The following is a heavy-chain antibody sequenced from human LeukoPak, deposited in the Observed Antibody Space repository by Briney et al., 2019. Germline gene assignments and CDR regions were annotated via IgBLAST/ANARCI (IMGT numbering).Heavy chain of an antibody. Sequence: GGSLRLSCATSGFTVSSTYMSWVRQAPGKELEWVSVIYSGGSTYYADSVKGRFTISRDNSKNTVYLEMNSLRAEDTAVYYCARDPDDSSGYRNWGQGTLVTVSS. CDR3: ARDPDDSSGYRN. CDR1: GFTVSSTY. V-gene: IGHV3-66*02. CDR2: IYSGGST. J-gene: IGHJ4*02. D-gene: IGHD3-22*01.